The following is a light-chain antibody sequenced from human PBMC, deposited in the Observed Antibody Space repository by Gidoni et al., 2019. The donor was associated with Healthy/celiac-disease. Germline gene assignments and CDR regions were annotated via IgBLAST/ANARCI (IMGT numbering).Light chain of an antibody. CDR2: GAP. CDR3: QQYGSSRWT. J-gene: IGKJ1*01. V-gene: IGKV3-20*01. CDR1: PSVSSIY. Sequence: EIALAQSPCTLSLSPGERATLSCRASPSVSSIYLAWYQQTPRQTPSLLTYGAPSRATGIPDRCSGRGSGTDFTLTISRLEPEDFAVYYCQQYGSSRWTFGQGTFGGNQT.